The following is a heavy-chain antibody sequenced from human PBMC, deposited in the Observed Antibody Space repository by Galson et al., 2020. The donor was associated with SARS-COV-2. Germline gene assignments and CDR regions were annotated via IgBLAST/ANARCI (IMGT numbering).Heavy chain of an antibody. Sequence: GGSLRLSCAVSGFTFNNYAMSWVRQAPGKGLEWVSVMSGTGSAYYPDSVKGRFTISGDISKNTIYLQMNSLKADDTALYYCAKGDGMLYYDSSAYSSWGRGTLGTVSS. D-gene: IGHD3-22*01. CDR3: AKGDGMLYYDSSAYSS. J-gene: IGHJ5*02. CDR2: MSGTGSA. V-gene: IGHV3-23*01. CDR1: GFTFNNYA.